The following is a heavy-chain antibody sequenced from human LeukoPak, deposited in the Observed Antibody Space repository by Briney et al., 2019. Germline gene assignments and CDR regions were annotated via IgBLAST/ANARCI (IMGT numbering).Heavy chain of an antibody. V-gene: IGHV1-2*02. J-gene: IGHJ5*02. CDR3: AREPVTGTLNFFDP. D-gene: IGHD6-19*01. Sequence: ASVKVSCKASGYTFTDYYLHWVRQAPGQGLEWMGWIKPNSGGTNCAHKFQGRVTMTRDTSLNTAYMELNRLISDDTAVYYCAREPVTGTLNFFDPWGQGALVTVAS. CDR1: GYTFTDYY. CDR2: IKPNSGGT.